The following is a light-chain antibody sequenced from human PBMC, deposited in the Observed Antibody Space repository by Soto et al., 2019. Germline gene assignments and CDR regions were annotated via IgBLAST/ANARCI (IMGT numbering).Light chain of an antibody. V-gene: IGKV3-15*01. CDR1: QSVSSN. CDR3: QQYNKWPPIT. CDR2: GAS. J-gene: IGKJ5*01. Sequence: EIVMTQSPATLSVSPGERATLSCRASQSVSSNLGWYQQKPGQAPRLLIYGASTSATVIPARFSGSGSGTEFTLTISSLQSEDSAVYYCQQYNKWPPITFGQGTRLEIK.